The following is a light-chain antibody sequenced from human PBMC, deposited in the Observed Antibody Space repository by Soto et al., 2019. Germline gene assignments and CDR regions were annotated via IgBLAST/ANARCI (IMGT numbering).Light chain of an antibody. Sequence: SVLTQPASVSGSPGQSITISCTGSSSDVDNGYNSVSWYQQHPGKAPKLMIYEVRNRPSGVSNRFSGSTSGNTASLTISGLQAEDEADYYCSSYSTSATAYVFGTGTKVTVL. V-gene: IGLV2-14*01. CDR2: EVR. J-gene: IGLJ1*01. CDR3: SSYSTSATAYV. CDR1: SSDVDNGYNS.